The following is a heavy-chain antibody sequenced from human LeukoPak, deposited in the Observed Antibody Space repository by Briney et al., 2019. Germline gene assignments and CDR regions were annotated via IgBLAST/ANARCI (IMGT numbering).Heavy chain of an antibody. J-gene: IGHJ4*02. Sequence: GGSLRLSCVASGFPFSSYWMTWVRQAPGKGLECVANIKQDGSKKSYVDSVKGRFTISRDNAKNSLYLQMNSLRAEDTAIYYCTRVGYIDEGIDYWGQGTLVTVSS. CDR1: GFPFSSYW. D-gene: IGHD5-24*01. CDR2: IKQDGSKK. CDR3: TRVGYIDEGIDY. V-gene: IGHV3-7*04.